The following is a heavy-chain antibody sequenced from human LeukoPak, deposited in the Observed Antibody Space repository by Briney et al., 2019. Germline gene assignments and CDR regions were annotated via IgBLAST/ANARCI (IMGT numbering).Heavy chain of an antibody. J-gene: IGHJ4*02. Sequence: GGSLRLSCVASGFPFSSYWMTWVRQAPGKGLECVANIKQDGSKKSYVDSVKGRFTISRDNAKNSLYLQMNSLRAEDTAIYYCTRVGYIDEGIDYWGQGTLVTVSS. CDR1: GFPFSSYW. D-gene: IGHD5-24*01. CDR2: IKQDGSKK. CDR3: TRVGYIDEGIDY. V-gene: IGHV3-7*04.